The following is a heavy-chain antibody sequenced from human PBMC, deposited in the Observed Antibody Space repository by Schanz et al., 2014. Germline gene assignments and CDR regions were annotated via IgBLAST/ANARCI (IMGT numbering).Heavy chain of an antibody. CDR3: ARDWSPGSKNAFDI. Sequence: QVQLVQSGAEVKKPGASVKVSCKASGYTFTDYHIHWVRQAPGQGLEWMGRINPNSGGTNFAQKFQGRVTVTRDTSISTAYMELGSLRFDDTAVYYCARDWSPGSKNAFDIWGPGTMVTVSS. CDR1: GYTFTDYH. V-gene: IGHV1-2*06. J-gene: IGHJ3*02. CDR2: INPNSGGT. D-gene: IGHD3-10*01.